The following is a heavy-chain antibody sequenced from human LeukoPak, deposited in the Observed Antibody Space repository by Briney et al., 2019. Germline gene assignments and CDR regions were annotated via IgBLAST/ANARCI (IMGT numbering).Heavy chain of an antibody. CDR2: INYSGST. CDR1: GGPINGYY. CDR3: ARHIDS. V-gene: IGHV4-59*08. Sequence: SETLSLTCTVSGGPINGYYWTWIRLPPGKGLEWIGYINYSGSTKYNPSLKSRVTISVDTSKNQFSLRLSSVTAADTAVYYCARHIDSWGQGTLVTVSS. J-gene: IGHJ4*02.